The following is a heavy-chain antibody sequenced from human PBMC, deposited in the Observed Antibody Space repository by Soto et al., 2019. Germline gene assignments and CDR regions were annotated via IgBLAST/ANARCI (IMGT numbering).Heavy chain of an antibody. CDR2: IYPGDSDT. Sequence: GESLKISCKGSGYSFSRNWIGWVRQMPGKGLEWMGIIYPGDSDTRYSPSFQGQVTISADKSITTVYLQWSSLKASDTAMYYCARTDGYEIEYWGQGTLVTVSS. V-gene: IGHV5-51*01. D-gene: IGHD5-12*01. CDR3: ARTDGYEIEY. J-gene: IGHJ4*02. CDR1: GYSFSRNW.